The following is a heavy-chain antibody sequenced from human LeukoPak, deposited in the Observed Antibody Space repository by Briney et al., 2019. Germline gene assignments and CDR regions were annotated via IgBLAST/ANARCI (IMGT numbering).Heavy chain of an antibody. CDR2: INPNSGGT. V-gene: IGHV1-2*02. J-gene: IGHJ3*02. Sequence: ASVKVSCKASGYTFTGYYMHWVRQAPGQGLEWMGWINPNSGGTNYAQKFQGRATMTRDTSISTAYMELSRLRSDDTAVYYCARVVVGATTPEVAFDIWGQGTMVTVSS. CDR1: GYTFTGYY. CDR3: ARVVVGATTPEVAFDI. D-gene: IGHD1-26*01.